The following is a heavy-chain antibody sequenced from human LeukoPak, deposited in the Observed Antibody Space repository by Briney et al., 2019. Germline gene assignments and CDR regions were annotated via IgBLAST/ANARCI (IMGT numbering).Heavy chain of an antibody. CDR3: AVKGVVVGGLDI. V-gene: IGHV5-10-1*01. Sequence: GESLRISCKGSGYSFSGYWISWVRQMPGKGLEWMGKIDPGDSQTIYSPSFQGHVTISIDKSISTAYLQWNSLKASDSAMYFCAVKGVVVGGLDIWGQGTVVAVSS. D-gene: IGHD2-21*01. J-gene: IGHJ3*02. CDR1: GYSFSGYW. CDR2: IDPGDSQT.